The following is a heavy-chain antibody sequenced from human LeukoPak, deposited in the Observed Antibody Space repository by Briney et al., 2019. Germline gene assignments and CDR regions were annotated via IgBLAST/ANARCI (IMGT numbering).Heavy chain of an antibody. CDR1: GLTFSSYE. V-gene: IGHV3-48*03. D-gene: IGHD5-18*01. Sequence: PGGSLRLSCAASGLTFSSYEMNWVRQAPGKGLEWVSYISSSGSTIYYADSVKGRFTISRDNAKNSLYLQMNSLRAEDTAVYYCAREGYSSYDYWGQGTLVTVSS. CDR3: AREGYSSYDY. CDR2: ISSSGSTI. J-gene: IGHJ4*02.